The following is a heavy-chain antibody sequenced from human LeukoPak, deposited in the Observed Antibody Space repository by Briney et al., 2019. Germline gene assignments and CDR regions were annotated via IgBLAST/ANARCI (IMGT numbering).Heavy chain of an antibody. D-gene: IGHD6-13*01. CDR3: VRVNYSSSRCQTF. Sequence: SETLSLTCAVSGGSFSGYYWSWIRQSPGKGLEWIGEVHHSGSPNYNPSLKSRVTMSLDSSENQFSLKLTSVTAADTAIYYCVRVNYSSSRCQTFWGQGSLVAVSP. V-gene: IGHV4-34*01. CDR1: GGSFSGYY. CDR2: VHHSGSP. J-gene: IGHJ4*02.